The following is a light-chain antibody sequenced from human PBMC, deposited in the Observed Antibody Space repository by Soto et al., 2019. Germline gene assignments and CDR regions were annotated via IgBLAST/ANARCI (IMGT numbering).Light chain of an antibody. CDR1: QSMSTY. J-gene: IGKJ4*01. Sequence: DIQMTQSPSSLSASVGDRVTITCRASQSMSTYLNWFQQKPGKAPRVLIYGASSLQSGVTSRFSGSGSGTDFTLTISSLQPEDVATYYCQQRYNNPLTCGGGTKVEIK. V-gene: IGKV1-39*01. CDR2: GAS. CDR3: QQRYNNPLT.